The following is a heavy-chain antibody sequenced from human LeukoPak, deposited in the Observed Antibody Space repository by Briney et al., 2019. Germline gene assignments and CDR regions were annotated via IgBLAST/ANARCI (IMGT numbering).Heavy chain of an antibody. Sequence: ASVKVSCKAPGNSLTSIHMHWVRQAPGQGLEWMGWMNPDSTNTGYAQKFQGRVTMTRDTSMSTAYMELSSLTSEDTAVYYCARVPSLGYCSGGSCYRFDHWGQGTLVAVSS. CDR3: ARVPSLGYCSGGSCYRFDH. CDR1: GNSLTSIH. D-gene: IGHD2-15*01. V-gene: IGHV1-8*02. J-gene: IGHJ4*02. CDR2: MNPDSTNT.